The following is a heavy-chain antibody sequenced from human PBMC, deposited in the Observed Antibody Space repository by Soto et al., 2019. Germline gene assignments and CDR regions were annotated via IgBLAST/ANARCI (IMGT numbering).Heavy chain of an antibody. Sequence: SETLSLTCTVSGGSMRNYFWTWIRQPPGKGLEWIGYIHYSGATSFFPSYNPSLRGRVTISEDTSKNQFSLKLLSMTTADTAVYFCAAGEASSRNLAPYYLDFWGQGTLVTVSS. D-gene: IGHD6-13*01. CDR1: GGSMRNYF. J-gene: IGHJ4*02. CDR2: IHYSGATSFFP. CDR3: AAGEASSRNLAPYYLDF. V-gene: IGHV4-59*01.